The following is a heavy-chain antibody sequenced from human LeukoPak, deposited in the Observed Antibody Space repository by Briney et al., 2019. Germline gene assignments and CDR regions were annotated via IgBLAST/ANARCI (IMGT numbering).Heavy chain of an antibody. Sequence: SETLSLTCTVSGGSISSGDYYWSWIRQPPGKGLEWIGYIYYSGSTYYNPSLKSRVTISVDTSKNQFSLKLSSVTAADTAVYYCGAGVAAAETGIWGQGTMVTVSS. CDR1: GGSISSGDYY. CDR3: GAGVAAAETGI. V-gene: IGHV4-30-4*08. D-gene: IGHD6-13*01. CDR2: IYYSGST. J-gene: IGHJ3*02.